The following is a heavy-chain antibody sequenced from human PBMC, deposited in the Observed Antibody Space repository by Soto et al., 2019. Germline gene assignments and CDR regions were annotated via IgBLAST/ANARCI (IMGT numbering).Heavy chain of an antibody. CDR2: IEPTDSEA. V-gene: IGHV5-10-1*01. CDR3: ATSTLFGVVDTFNV. CDR1: GYRSTSRW. Sequence: PGESLKISCEASGYRSTSRWIMSVRQLPAKGLEWVAKIEPTDSEARYSPSFQGHVCFSVDTSNNTAFLQWNGLKASDTAIYYCATSTLFGVVDTFNVCGQGTMVTV. J-gene: IGHJ3*01. D-gene: IGHD3-3*01.